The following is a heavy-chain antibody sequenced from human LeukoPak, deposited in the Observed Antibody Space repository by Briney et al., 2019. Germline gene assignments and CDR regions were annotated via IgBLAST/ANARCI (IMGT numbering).Heavy chain of an antibody. Sequence: GESLKISCKGSGYSFTTYWIGWERQMPGKGLEWMGIIYPGDSDPRYSPSFQGQVTISADKSISTAYLQWSSLKASDTAMHYCARGIYCSSTSCSHWFDPWGQGTLVTVSS. V-gene: IGHV5-51*01. J-gene: IGHJ5*02. CDR2: IYPGDSDP. CDR3: ARGIYCSSTSCSHWFDP. D-gene: IGHD2-2*01. CDR1: GYSFTTYW.